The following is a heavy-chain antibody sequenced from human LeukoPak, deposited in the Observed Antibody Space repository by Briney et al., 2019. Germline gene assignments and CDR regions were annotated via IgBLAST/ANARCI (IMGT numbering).Heavy chain of an antibody. CDR3: ARRGVYYDSSGYYYCFDY. Sequence: ASVKVSCKASGYTFTSYGISWVRQAPGQGLEWMGWINPNSGGTNYAQKFQGRVTMTRDTSISTAYMELSRLRSDDTAVYYCARRGVYYDSSGYYYCFDYWGQGTLVTVSS. CDR1: GYTFTSYG. CDR2: INPNSGGT. D-gene: IGHD3-22*01. J-gene: IGHJ4*02. V-gene: IGHV1-2*02.